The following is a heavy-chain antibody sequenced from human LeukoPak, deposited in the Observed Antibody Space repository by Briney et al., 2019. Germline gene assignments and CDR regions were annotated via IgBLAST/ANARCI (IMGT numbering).Heavy chain of an antibody. CDR1: RFSFTDYW. D-gene: IGHD4-23*01. Sequence: GGSLRLSCAASRFSFTDYWMSWVRQAPGKGLEWVANIKHDASEKHYVDSVKGRFAISRDNAKNSLYLQMNNVRAEDTAVYFCARVDYGGSSIDYWGQGAQVTVSS. CDR2: IKHDASEK. J-gene: IGHJ4*02. CDR3: ARVDYGGSSIDY. V-gene: IGHV3-7*04.